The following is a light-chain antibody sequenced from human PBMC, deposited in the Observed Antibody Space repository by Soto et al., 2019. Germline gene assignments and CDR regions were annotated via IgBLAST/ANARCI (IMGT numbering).Light chain of an antibody. Sequence: QSVLTQPASGSGSPGRSSTISCTGTSSDVGGYNYVSWYQQHPGKAPKLMIYDVSNRPSGVSNRFSGSKSGNTASLTISGLQAEDEADYYCSSYTSSSTLPYVFGTGT. CDR1: SSDVGGYNY. CDR3: SSYTSSSTLPYV. J-gene: IGLJ1*01. CDR2: DVS. V-gene: IGLV2-14*01.